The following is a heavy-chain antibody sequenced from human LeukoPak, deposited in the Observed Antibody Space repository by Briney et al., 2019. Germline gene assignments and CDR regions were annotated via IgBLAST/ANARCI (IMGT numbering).Heavy chain of an antibody. J-gene: IGHJ4*02. V-gene: IGHV1-2*02. CDR1: GYTFTGYY. CDR2: INPNSGGT. D-gene: IGHD3-22*01. Sequence: ASVKVSCKASGYTFTGYYMHWVRQAPGQGLEWMGWINPNSGGTNYAQKFQGRVTMTRDTSISTAYMELSRLRSDDTAVYYCARVDYYDSSGYDFDYWGQGTLVTVSS. CDR3: ARVDYYDSSGYDFDY.